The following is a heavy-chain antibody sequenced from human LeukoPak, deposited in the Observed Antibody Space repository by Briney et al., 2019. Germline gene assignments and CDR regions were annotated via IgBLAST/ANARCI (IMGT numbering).Heavy chain of an antibody. CDR2: ISSSSSTI. V-gene: IGHV3-48*01. Sequence: GGSLRLSCAASGFTFSNYAMSWVRQAPGKGLEWVSYISSSSSTIYYADSVKGRFTISRDNAKNSLYLQMNSLRAEDTAVYYCARAYCSGGNCYLIDYWGQGTLVTVSS. J-gene: IGHJ4*02. CDR3: ARAYCSGGNCYLIDY. CDR1: GFTFSNYA. D-gene: IGHD2-15*01.